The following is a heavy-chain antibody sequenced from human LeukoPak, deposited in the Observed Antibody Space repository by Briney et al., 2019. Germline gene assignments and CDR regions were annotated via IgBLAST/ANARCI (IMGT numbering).Heavy chain of an antibody. V-gene: IGHV1-3*01. CDR3: ARDRGDGYNHEGLDF. Sequence: GASVKVSCKTSGYTFTNYAIHWVRQAPGQRLEWMGWINAGYGNTKYSQKFQGRVTLTSDTSANTAYMDLSSLKSEDTAVYYCARDRGDGYNHEGLDFWGQGTLVTVSS. D-gene: IGHD5-24*01. J-gene: IGHJ4*02. CDR2: INAGYGNT. CDR1: GYTFTNYA.